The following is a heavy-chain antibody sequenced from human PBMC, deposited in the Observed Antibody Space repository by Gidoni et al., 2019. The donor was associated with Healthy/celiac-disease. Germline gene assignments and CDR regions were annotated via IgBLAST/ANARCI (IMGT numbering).Heavy chain of an antibody. CDR3: ARDLGAVAGPYYFDY. Sequence: EVQLVESGGGLVKPGGSLRLSCAASGFTFSSYSMNWVRQAPGKGLEWVSSISSSSSYIYYADSVKGRFTISRDNAKNSLYLQMNSLRAEDTAVYYCARDLGAVAGPYYFDYWGQGTLVTVSS. J-gene: IGHJ4*02. V-gene: IGHV3-21*01. D-gene: IGHD6-19*01. CDR2: ISSSSSYI. CDR1: GFTFSSYS.